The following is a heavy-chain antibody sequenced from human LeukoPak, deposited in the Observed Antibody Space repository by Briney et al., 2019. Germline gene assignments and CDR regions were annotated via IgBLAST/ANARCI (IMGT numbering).Heavy chain of an antibody. J-gene: IGHJ4*02. CDR3: ARRDSYDSSGLDY. D-gene: IGHD3-22*01. CDR1: GGSFSGYY. Sequence: PSETLSLTCAVYGGSFSGYYWSWIRQPPGKGLEWIGEINHSGRTNYNPSLKSRITISVDTSKNQFSLKLSSVTAADTAVYYCARRDSYDSSGLDYWGQGTLVTVSS. V-gene: IGHV4-34*01. CDR2: INHSGRT.